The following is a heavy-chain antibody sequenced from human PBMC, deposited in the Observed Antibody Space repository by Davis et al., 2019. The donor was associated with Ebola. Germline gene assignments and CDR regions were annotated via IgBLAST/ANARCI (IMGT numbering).Heavy chain of an antibody. CDR2: ISWNSGSI. Sequence: SLKISCAASGFTFDDYAMHWVRQAPGKGLEWVSGISWNSGSIGYADSVKGRFTISRDNAKNSLYLQMNSLRAEDTALYYCAKDRDDYDSTSDAFDIWGQGTMVTVSS. CDR3: AKDRDDYDSTSDAFDI. J-gene: IGHJ3*02. D-gene: IGHD3-22*01. V-gene: IGHV3-9*01. CDR1: GFTFDDYA.